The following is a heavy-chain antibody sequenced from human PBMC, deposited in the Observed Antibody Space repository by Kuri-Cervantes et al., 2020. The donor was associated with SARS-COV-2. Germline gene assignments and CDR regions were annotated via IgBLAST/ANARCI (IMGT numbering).Heavy chain of an antibody. CDR3: ARGITMVRGVIDY. Sequence: GESLKISCAASGFTFSSNWMSWVRQAPGKGLEWVANINEDGSAKNYVDSVKGRFTISRDNAKNSLYLQMNSLRAEDTAVYYCARGITMVRGVIDYWGQGTLVTVSS. CDR2: INEDGSAK. V-gene: IGHV3-7*01. CDR1: GFTFSSNW. J-gene: IGHJ4*02. D-gene: IGHD3-10*01.